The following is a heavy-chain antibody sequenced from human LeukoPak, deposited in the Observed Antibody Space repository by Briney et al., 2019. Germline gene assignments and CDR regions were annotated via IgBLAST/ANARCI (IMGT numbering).Heavy chain of an antibody. J-gene: IGHJ4*02. Sequence: PGGSLRLSCAASGFTFINAWMSWVRQAPGKGLEWVGRIKSKIDGGTTDYAAPLKGRFTISRDDSKSTLYLQMNSLKTEDTAFYYCTTEGFYFDTSGYPPFDHWGQGTLVTVSS. V-gene: IGHV3-15*01. CDR3: TTEGFYFDTSGYPPFDH. D-gene: IGHD3-22*01. CDR1: GFTFINAW. CDR2: IKSKIDGGTT.